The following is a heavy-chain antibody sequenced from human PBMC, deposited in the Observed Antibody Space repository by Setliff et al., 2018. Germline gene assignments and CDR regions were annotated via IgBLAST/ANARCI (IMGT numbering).Heavy chain of an antibody. CDR1: GDSFSNYA. Sequence: SVKVSCKASGDSFSNYAISWVRQAPGQGLEWMGGLIPMFGTPGYAQKFQDRVTITTDESTSTAYMEMSSLRSEDTAVYYCAREFGITASVENYYYYMDVWGKGTTVTVSS. CDR2: LIPMFGTP. CDR3: AREFGITASVENYYYYMDV. D-gene: IGHD1-20*01. J-gene: IGHJ6*03. V-gene: IGHV1-69*05.